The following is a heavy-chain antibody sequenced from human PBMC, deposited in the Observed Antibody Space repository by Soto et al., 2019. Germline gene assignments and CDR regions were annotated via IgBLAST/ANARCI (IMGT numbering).Heavy chain of an antibody. CDR1: GGTFSTSS. Sequence: QVHLVQSGAEVKKPWSSVKVSCKASGGTFSTSSINWLRQAPGQRPEWMGNILPVFGTADYAQKLRDRVTITADKSTNTAYMELRSLFSEDAAVYYCVRGHEYGGNSDAFDIWGQGTVVSVSS. J-gene: IGHJ3*02. V-gene: IGHV1-69*14. D-gene: IGHD4-17*01. CDR2: ILPVFGTA. CDR3: VRGHEYGGNSDAFDI.